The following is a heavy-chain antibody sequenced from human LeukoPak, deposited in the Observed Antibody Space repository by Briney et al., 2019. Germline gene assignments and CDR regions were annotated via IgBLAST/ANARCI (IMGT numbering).Heavy chain of an antibody. CDR2: IYHSGTT. CDR3: ARVTTVTTFGY. D-gene: IGHD4-11*01. J-gene: IGHJ4*02. Sequence: SETLSLTCAVSGDSISSGGYSWSWIRQPPGKGLEWIGYIYHSGTTYYNPSLKSRVTILVDRSKNQFSLKLGSVTAADTAVYYCARVTTVTTFGYWGQGTPVSVSS. V-gene: IGHV4-30-2*01. CDR1: GDSISSGGYS.